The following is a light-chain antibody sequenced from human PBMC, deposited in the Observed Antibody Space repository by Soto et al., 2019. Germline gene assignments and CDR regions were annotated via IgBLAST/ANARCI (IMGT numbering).Light chain of an antibody. Sequence: EIVMTQSPATLSVSPGERATLSCRASQSVSRNLAWYQQKPGQPPRLLIYDASTRATGVPARFGGSGSGTEFTLTIRGLQSEDFAVYYGQQYGDWPPDTFGQGTKVEI. CDR3: QQYGDWPPDT. J-gene: IGKJ2*01. V-gene: IGKV3-15*01. CDR2: DAS. CDR1: QSVSRN.